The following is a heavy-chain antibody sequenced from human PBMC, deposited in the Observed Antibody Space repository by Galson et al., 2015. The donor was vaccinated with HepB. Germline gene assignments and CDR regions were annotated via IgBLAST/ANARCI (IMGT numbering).Heavy chain of an antibody. V-gene: IGHV1-24*01. CDR3: AAGESITMIRGVTLDY. CDR2: FDPEDGET. CDR1: GYTLTELS. D-gene: IGHD3-10*01. Sequence: SVKVSCKVSGYTLTELSMHWVRQAPGKGLEWMGGFDPEDGETIYAQKFQGRVTMTEDTSTDTAYMELSSLRSEDTAVYHCAAGESITMIRGVTLDYWGQGTLVTVSS. J-gene: IGHJ4*02.